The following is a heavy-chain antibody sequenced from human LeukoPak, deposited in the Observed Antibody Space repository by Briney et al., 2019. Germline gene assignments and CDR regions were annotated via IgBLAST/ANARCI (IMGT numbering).Heavy chain of an antibody. CDR2: IWSDGNNR. D-gene: IGHD3-22*01. V-gene: IGHV3-33*01. CDR1: GFTLSNC. Sequence: GGSLRLSCAASGFTLSNCMHWLRQAPGKGPEWVAVIWSDGNNRYYADSVKGRFTISRDTSKNTLYLQMNSLRAEDTAVYYCARKTGSGSSGYYFPLYYYYGMDVWGQGTTVTVSS. CDR3: ARKTGSGSSGYYFPLYYYYGMDV. J-gene: IGHJ6*02.